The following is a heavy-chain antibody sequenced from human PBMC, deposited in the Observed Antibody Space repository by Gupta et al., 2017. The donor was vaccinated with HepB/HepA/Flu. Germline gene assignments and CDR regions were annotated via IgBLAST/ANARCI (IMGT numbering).Heavy chain of an antibody. CDR2: ISSSGSYI. V-gene: IGHV3-21*01. CDR3: ARDGIDGSGGSCLYYFDY. D-gene: IGHD2-15*01. J-gene: IGHJ4*02. Sequence: EVQLVESGGGLVKPGGSLRLSCAVSGFTFSTYSMNWVRQAPGKGLEWVSSISSSGSYIYYGDSVEGRVTISRDNAKNSLYLQMNSLRADDTAVYYCARDGIDGSGGSCLYYFDYWGQGTLVTVSS. CDR1: GFTFSTYS.